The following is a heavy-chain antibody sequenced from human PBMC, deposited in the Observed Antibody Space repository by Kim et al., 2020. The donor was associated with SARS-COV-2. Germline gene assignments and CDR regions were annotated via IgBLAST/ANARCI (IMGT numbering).Heavy chain of an antibody. CDR3: AKEQYCSSTSCYPIPHFDY. CDR1: GFTFSSYA. D-gene: IGHD2-2*01. Sequence: GGSLRLSCAASGFTFSSYAMSWVRQAPGKGLEWVSAISGSGGSTYYADSVKGRFTISRDNSKNTLYLQMNSLRAEDTAVYYCAKEQYCSSTSCYPIPHFDYWGQGTLVTVSS. CDR2: ISGSGGST. J-gene: IGHJ4*02. V-gene: IGHV3-23*01.